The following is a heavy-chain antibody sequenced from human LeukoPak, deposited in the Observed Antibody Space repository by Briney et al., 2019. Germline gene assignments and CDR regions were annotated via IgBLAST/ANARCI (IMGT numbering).Heavy chain of an antibody. D-gene: IGHD1-26*01. Sequence: GGPLSLSCGASVFIFSRQNKNGLREAPEKGLEWVSLFNSNSWTIYYARSVKGRFTISRDNAKNSLYLQMNSLRAEDTAVYYCARDRGGSYSAIDYWGQGTLVTVSS. CDR3: ARDRGGSYSAIDY. CDR2: FNSNSWTI. J-gene: IGHJ4*02. V-gene: IGHV3-48*04. CDR1: VFIFSRQN.